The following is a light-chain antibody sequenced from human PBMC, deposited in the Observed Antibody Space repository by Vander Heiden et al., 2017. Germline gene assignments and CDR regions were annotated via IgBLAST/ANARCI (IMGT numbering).Light chain of an antibody. CDR1: QSVSSK. V-gene: IGKV3-15*01. J-gene: IGKJ4*01. CDR3: QQENNWPQI. Sequence: ERLMTQSPATLSVSPGERVTLSCRASQSVSSKLAWYHQKVGQTPRLLIYGAFTRATGIPDRFSGSGSGTDFTLTISSLQFEDFGVYFCQQENNWPQIFGGGTKVEIK. CDR2: GAF.